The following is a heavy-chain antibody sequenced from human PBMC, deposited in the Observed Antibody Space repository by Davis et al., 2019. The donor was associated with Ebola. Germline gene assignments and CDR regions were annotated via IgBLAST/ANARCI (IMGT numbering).Heavy chain of an antibody. CDR1: GGSISSGGYS. CDR2: IYHSGST. J-gene: IGHJ4*02. V-gene: IGHV4-30-2*01. CDR3: ARDYVY. Sequence: MPSETLSLTCAVSGGSISSGGYSWSWIRQPPGKGLEWIGYIYHSGSTYYNPSLKSRVTISVDTSKNQFSLRLKSVTAADTAMYYCARDYVYWGQGILVTVPS. D-gene: IGHD1-14*01.